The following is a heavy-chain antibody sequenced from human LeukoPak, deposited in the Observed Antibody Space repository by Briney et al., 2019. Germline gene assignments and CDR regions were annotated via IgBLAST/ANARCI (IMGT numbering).Heavy chain of an antibody. CDR1: GFTFSNAW. Sequence: GGSLRLSCIASGFTFSNAWMTWVRQAPGKGLEWVAVIWYDGTNKYYADSVKGRFTISRDNSKNTLYLQMNSLRAEDTAVYYCARATVTRWFDPWGQGTLVTVSS. CDR2: IWYDGTNK. CDR3: ARATVTRWFDP. V-gene: IGHV3-33*08. D-gene: IGHD4-17*01. J-gene: IGHJ5*02.